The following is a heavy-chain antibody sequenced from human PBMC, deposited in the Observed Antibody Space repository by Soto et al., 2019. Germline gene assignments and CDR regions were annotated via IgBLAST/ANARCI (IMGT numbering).Heavy chain of an antibody. CDR3: ARTYGDYHHAFDI. Sequence: QVQLQESGPGLVKPSQTLSLTCTVSGCSISSGGYYWSWIRQHPGKVLEWIGYIYYSGSTYYNPSLKSRVTISVDTSKNQFSLKLSSVTAADTAVYYCARTYGDYHHAFDIWGQGTMVTVSS. J-gene: IGHJ3*02. CDR1: GCSISSGGYY. D-gene: IGHD4-17*01. CDR2: IYYSGST. V-gene: IGHV4-31*03.